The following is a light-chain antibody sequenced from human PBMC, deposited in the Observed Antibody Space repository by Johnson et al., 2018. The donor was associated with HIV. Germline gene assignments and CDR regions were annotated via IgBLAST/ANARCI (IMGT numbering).Light chain of an antibody. J-gene: IGLJ1*01. CDR2: ENK. CDR3: GTWDSSLTSYV. CDR1: SSNIGNNS. Sequence: QPVLTQPPSVSAAPGQKVTISCSGSSSNIGNNSVSWYQQVPGTAPKLLIYENKKRPSGIADRFSASKSGTSATLGITGLQTGDEADYYCGTWDSSLTSYVFGAGTKVTVL. V-gene: IGLV1-51*02.